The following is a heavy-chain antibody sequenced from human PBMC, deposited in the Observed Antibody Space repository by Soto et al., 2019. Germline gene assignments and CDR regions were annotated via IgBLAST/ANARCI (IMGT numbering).Heavy chain of an antibody. J-gene: IGHJ5*02. V-gene: IGHV4-34*03. CDR3: KKRLEGWGPFDP. CDR1: GGSFSGYY. D-gene: IGHD1-1*01. Sequence: PSETLCLTCAVYGGSFSGYYWTWIRQPPGTGLEWIGEINHSGSTNYNPSLKSRVTISVDTSKNQFSLKLTSVTAEDTAVYYCKKRLEGWGPFDPWGQGILVTVSS. CDR2: INHSGST.